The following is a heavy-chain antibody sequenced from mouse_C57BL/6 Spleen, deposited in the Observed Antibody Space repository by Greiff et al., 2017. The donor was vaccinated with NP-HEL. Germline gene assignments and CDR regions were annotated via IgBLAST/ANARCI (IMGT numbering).Heavy chain of an antibody. Sequence: VQLQQPGAELVKPGASVKMSCKASGYTFTSYWITWVKQRPGQGLEWIGDIYPGSGSTNYNEKFKSKATLTVETSSSTAYMQLSSLTSEDSAVYYCARDWDAYFDYWGQGTTLTVSS. J-gene: IGHJ2*01. V-gene: IGHV1-55*01. CDR1: GYTFTSYW. CDR2: IYPGSGST. CDR3: ARDWDAYFDY. D-gene: IGHD4-1*01.